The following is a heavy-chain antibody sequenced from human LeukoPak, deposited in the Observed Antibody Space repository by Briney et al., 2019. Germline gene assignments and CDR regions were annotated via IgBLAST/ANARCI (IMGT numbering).Heavy chain of an antibody. CDR3: ASRAYYDSSGLDY. CDR1: GGSISNYY. J-gene: IGHJ4*02. D-gene: IGHD3-22*01. CDR2: VSNSGST. Sequence: SETLPLTCSVSGGSISNYYWTWIRQPPGKGLEWIGHVSNSGSTKYNPSLKSRVTISIDTSKKHFSLKLSSVTAADTAVYYCASRAYYDSSGLDYWGQGILVTVSS. V-gene: IGHV4-59*08.